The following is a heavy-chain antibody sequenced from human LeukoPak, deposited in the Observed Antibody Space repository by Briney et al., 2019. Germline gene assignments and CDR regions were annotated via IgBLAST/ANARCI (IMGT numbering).Heavy chain of an antibody. J-gene: IGHJ3*02. Sequence: GGTLRLSCAASGFTFSSYGMSWARQAPGKGLEWVSAISGSGGSTYYADSVKGRFTISRDNSKNTLYLQMNSLRAEDTAVYYCAKTRITMIVRKDAFDIWGQGTMVTVSS. CDR1: GFTFSSYG. CDR2: ISGSGGST. V-gene: IGHV3-23*01. CDR3: AKTRITMIVRKDAFDI. D-gene: IGHD3-22*01.